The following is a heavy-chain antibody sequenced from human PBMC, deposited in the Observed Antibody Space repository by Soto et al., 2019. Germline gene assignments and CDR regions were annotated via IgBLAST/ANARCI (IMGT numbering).Heavy chain of an antibody. CDR3: TTDGAFGGVVVAFHL. CDR1: GFSFSEAW. Sequence: EVQMVESGGGLVKPGGSLRLPCAFSGFSFSEAWRNWVRQAPGKGLEWVGRIKSKAAGGAIDYAAPVKGRFTISRDDSKDTLYLQINGLKTEDTAVYYCTTDGAFGGVVVAFHLWGLGTLLTVSS. V-gene: IGHV3-15*07. J-gene: IGHJ3*01. D-gene: IGHD3-10*01. CDR2: IKSKAAGGAI.